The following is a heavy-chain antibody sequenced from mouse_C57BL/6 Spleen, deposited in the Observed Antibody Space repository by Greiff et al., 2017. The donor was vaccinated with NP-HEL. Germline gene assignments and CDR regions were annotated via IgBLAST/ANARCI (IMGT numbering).Heavy chain of an antibody. CDR2: ISSGGDYI. J-gene: IGHJ2*01. V-gene: IGHV5-9-1*02. D-gene: IGHD4-1*01. CDR1: GFTFSSYA. CDR3: TRDTGTLFDY. Sequence: DVQLVESGEGLVKPGGSLKLSCAASGFTFSSYAMSWVRQTPEKRLEWVAYISSGGDYIYYADTVKGQFTISRDNARNTLYLQMSSLKSEDTAMYYCTRDTGTLFDYWGQGTTLTVSS.